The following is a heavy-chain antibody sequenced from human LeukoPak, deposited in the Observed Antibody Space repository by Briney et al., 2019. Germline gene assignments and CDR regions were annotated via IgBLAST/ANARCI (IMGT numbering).Heavy chain of an antibody. CDR2: IYYSGST. D-gene: IGHD3-3*01. CDR3: ARGSGFWSGYFDY. CDR1: GGSISSGDYY. J-gene: IGHJ4*02. Sequence: SETLSLTCTVSGGSISSGDYYWSWIRQPPGKGLEWIGYIYYSGSTYYNPSLKSRVTISVDTSKNQFSLKLSSVTAADTAVYYCARGSGFWSGYFDYWGQGTLVTVSS. V-gene: IGHV4-30-4*01.